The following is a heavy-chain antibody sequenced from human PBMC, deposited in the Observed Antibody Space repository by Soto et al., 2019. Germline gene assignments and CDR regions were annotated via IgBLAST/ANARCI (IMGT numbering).Heavy chain of an antibody. D-gene: IGHD3-16*01. V-gene: IGHV3-23*01. Sequence: LRLSCAASGFKFSNYAMSWVRQAPGKGLEWVSLISATGGGTYYADSVKGRFTISRDNSHNTLYLQVHSLTAEDTAVYYCAKDRRAGGNSAFYFDFWGQGAQVTAPQ. CDR1: GFKFSNYA. J-gene: IGHJ4*02. CDR3: AKDRRAGGNSAFYFDF. CDR2: ISATGGGT.